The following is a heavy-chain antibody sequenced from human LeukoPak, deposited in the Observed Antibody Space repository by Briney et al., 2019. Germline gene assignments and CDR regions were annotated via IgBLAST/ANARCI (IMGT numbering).Heavy chain of an antibody. CDR3: ARYSPDIVVVPAAIGSHYYYYGMDV. V-gene: IGHV4-34*01. D-gene: IGHD2-2*01. CDR2: INHSGSA. J-gene: IGHJ6*02. Sequence: SETLSLTCAVSGGSFSGYYWTWIRQPPGKGLEWIGEINHSGSANYNPSLMSRVTISLDTSKNHFSLNLSSVTAADTAVYYCARYSPDIVVVPAAIGSHYYYYGMDVWGQGTTVTVSS. CDR1: GGSFSGYY.